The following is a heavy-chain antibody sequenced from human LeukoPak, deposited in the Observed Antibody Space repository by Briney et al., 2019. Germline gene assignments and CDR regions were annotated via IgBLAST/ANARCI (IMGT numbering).Heavy chain of an antibody. CDR2: IIPIFGTA. J-gene: IGHJ6*03. Sequence: GASVKVSCKASGGTFSSYAISWVRQAPGQGLEWMGGIIPIFGTANYAQKFQGRVTITTEESTSTAYMELSSLRSEATAVYYCARVGYCSGGSCRPAYYYMDVWGKGTTVTVSS. CDR1: GGTFSSYA. CDR3: ARVGYCSGGSCRPAYYYMDV. D-gene: IGHD2-15*01. V-gene: IGHV1-69*05.